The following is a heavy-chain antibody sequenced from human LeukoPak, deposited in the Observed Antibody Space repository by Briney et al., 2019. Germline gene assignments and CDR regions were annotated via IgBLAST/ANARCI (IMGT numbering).Heavy chain of an antibody. D-gene: IGHD2-2*02. Sequence: GGSLRLSCAAPGFTVSSNYMNWVRQAPGKGLEWVSYISSSSSTIYYADSVKGRFTISRDNAKNSLYLQMNSLRAEDTAVYYCARVRRGIVVVPAAILGAFDIWGQGTMVTVSS. CDR2: ISSSSSTI. CDR1: GFTVSSNY. V-gene: IGHV3-48*01. J-gene: IGHJ3*02. CDR3: ARVRRGIVVVPAAILGAFDI.